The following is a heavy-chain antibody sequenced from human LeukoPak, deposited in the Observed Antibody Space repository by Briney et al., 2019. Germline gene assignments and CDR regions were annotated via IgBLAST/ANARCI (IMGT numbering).Heavy chain of an antibody. CDR1: GSTFDDYA. V-gene: IGHV3-9*01. CDR2: ISWNSGSI. J-gene: IGHJ4*02. CDR3: AKGGELLSFDY. Sequence: GGSLRLSCAASGSTFDDYAMHWVRQAPGKGLEWVSGISWNSGSIGYADSVKGRFTISRDNAKNSLYLQMNSLRAEDTALYYCAKGGELLSFDYWGQGTLVTVSS. D-gene: IGHD1-26*01.